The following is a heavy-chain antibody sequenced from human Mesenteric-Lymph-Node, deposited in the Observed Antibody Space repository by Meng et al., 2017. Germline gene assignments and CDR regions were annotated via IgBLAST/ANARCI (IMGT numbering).Heavy chain of an antibody. D-gene: IGHD2-15*01. CDR1: GGTFSSYA. CDR3: ANGNGCSGGSCYSGGWFDP. V-gene: IGHV1-69*13. Sequence: SVKVSCKASGGTFSSYAISWVRQAPGQGLEWMGGVIPIFGTANYAQKFQGRVTITADESTSTAYMELSSLRSEDTAVYYCANGNGCSGGSCYSGGWFDPWGQGTLVTVSS. CDR2: VIPIFGTA. J-gene: IGHJ5*02.